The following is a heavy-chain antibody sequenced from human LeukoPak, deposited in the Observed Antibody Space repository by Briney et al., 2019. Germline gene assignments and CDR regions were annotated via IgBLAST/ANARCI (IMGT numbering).Heavy chain of an antibody. J-gene: IGHJ4*02. CDR2: INPSGGGT. CDR3: ARGGDDYNWDY. Sequence: ASVKLSCKASGYTFTNYYIHWVRQAPGQGLEWMGIINPSGGGTSYAQKFQGRVTMTRDTSTRTVYMELSSLRSEDTAVYYCARGGDDYNWDYWGQGTLVTVSS. V-gene: IGHV1-46*01. D-gene: IGHD5-24*01. CDR1: GYTFTNYY.